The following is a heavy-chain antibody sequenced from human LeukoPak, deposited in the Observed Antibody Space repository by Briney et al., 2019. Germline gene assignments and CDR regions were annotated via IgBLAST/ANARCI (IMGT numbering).Heavy chain of an antibody. D-gene: IGHD4-17*01. CDR1: GYTFTIYY. CDR3: ARVYYGDYPTSFDI. V-gene: IGHV1-46*01. J-gene: IGHJ3*02. Sequence: GASVTVSLRASGYTFTIYYMHWVRQAPGQGREWMGIINPSGCSTCYAQNFQGRVTMTRDTSTSTVYMELSSLRSEDTAVYYCARVYYGDYPTSFDIWGQGTMVTVSS. CDR2: INPSGCST.